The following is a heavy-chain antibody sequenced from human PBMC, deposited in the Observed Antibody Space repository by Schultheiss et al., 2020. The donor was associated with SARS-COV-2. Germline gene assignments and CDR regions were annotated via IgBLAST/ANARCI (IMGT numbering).Heavy chain of an antibody. Sequence: GGSLRLSCAASGFTFSSYDMHWVRQATGKGLEWVSAIGTAGDPYYPGSVKGRFTISRENAKNSLYLQMNSLRAEDTAVYYCAKGTGTAPKYYYYYYYMDVWGKGTTVTVSS. CDR3: AKGTGTAPKYYYYYYYMDV. CDR2: IGTAGDP. V-gene: IGHV3-13*05. J-gene: IGHJ6*03. D-gene: IGHD1-1*01. CDR1: GFTFSSYD.